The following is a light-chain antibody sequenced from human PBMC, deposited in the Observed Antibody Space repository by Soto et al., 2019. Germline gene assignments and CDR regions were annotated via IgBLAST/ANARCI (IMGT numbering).Light chain of an antibody. CDR3: QHYNSYSEA. CDR2: KAS. J-gene: IGKJ1*01. Sequence: DIQMTQSPSTLSGSVGDRVTITCRASQTISSWLAWYQQKPGKAPKLLIYKASTLKSGVPSRFSGSGSGTEFTITISSLQPDDFATYSCQHYNSYSEAFGKGTKVELK. V-gene: IGKV1-5*03. CDR1: QTISSW.